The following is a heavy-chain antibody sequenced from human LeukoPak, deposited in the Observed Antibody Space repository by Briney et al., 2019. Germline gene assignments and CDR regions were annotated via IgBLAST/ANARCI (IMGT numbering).Heavy chain of an antibody. J-gene: IGHJ4*02. V-gene: IGHV3-49*04. Sequence: GGSLRLSCTASGFTFGDYAMSWVRQAPGKGLEWVGFIRSKAYGGTTEYAASVKGRLTISRDDSKSIAYLQMNSLKTEDTAVYYCTRDKDKYYDSSGYYDYWGQGTLVTVSS. CDR2: IRSKAYGGTT. D-gene: IGHD3-22*01. CDR3: TRDKDKYYDSSGYYDY. CDR1: GFTFGDYA.